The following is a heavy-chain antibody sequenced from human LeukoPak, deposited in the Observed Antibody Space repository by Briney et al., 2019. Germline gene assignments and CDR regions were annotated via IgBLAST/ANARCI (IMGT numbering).Heavy chain of an antibody. CDR2: IYYNGST. V-gene: IGHV4-59*01. Sequence: SETLSLTCTFSGVSITASYWSWIRQPPGKGLEWIGNIYYNGSTNYNPSLKSRVTISVDTSKNQLSLKLSSVTAADTAVYYCARDSTRSYYFDFWGQGTLVTVSS. CDR1: GVSITASY. D-gene: IGHD1-26*01. CDR3: ARDSTRSYYFDF. J-gene: IGHJ4*02.